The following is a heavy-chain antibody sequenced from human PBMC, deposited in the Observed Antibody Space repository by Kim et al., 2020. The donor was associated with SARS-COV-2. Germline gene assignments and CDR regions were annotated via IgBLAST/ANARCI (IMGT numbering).Heavy chain of an antibody. CDR3: ARDPSIYGSGSYYKHDY. Sequence: SVKVSCKASGGTFSSYAISWVRQAPGQGLEWMGRIIPILGIANYAQKFQGRVTITADKSTSTAYMELSSLRSEDTAVYYCARDPSIYGSGSYYKHDYWGQGTLVTVSS. CDR1: GGTFSSYA. D-gene: IGHD3-10*01. CDR2: IIPILGIA. V-gene: IGHV1-69*04. J-gene: IGHJ4*02.